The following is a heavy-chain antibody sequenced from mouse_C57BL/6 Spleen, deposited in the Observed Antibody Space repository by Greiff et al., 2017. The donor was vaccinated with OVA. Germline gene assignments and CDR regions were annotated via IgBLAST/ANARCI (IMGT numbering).Heavy chain of an antibody. CDR3: ARGRYDYDGGFAY. J-gene: IGHJ3*01. D-gene: IGHD2-4*01. CDR1: GYTFTSYW. V-gene: IGHV1-72*01. CDR2: IDPHSGGT. Sequence: VQLQQPGAELVKPGASVKLSCKASGYTFTSYWMHWVKQRPGRGLEWIGRIDPHSGGTKYNEKFKSQATLTVDKPSSTAYMQLSSLTSEDSAVYDCARGRYDYDGGFAYWGQGTLVTVSA.